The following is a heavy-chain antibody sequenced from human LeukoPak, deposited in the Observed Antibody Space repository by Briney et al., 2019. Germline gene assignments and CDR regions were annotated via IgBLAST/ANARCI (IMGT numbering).Heavy chain of an antibody. V-gene: IGHV4-61*05. CDR3: ARVRRNSSGYYGAFDI. J-gene: IGHJ3*02. CDR2: IYYSGST. Sequence: SETLSLTCTVSGVSISSSNSYWGWIRQPPGKGLEWIGYIYYSGSTNYNPSLKSRVTISVDTSKNQFSLKLRSVTAADTAVYYCARVRRNSSGYYGAFDIWGQGTMVTVSS. CDR1: GVSISSSNSY. D-gene: IGHD3-22*01.